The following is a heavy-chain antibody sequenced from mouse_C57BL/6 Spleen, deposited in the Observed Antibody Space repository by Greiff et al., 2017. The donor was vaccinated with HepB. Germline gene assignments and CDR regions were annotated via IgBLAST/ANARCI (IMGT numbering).Heavy chain of an antibody. CDR3: ARVSNYAFAY. Sequence: DVMLVESEGGLVQPGSSMKLSCTASGFTFSDYYMAWVRQVPEKGLEWVANINYDGSSTYYLDSLKSRFIISRDNAKNILYLQMSSLKSEDTATYYCARVSNYAFAYWGQGTLVTVSA. J-gene: IGHJ3*01. CDR1: GFTFSDYY. D-gene: IGHD2-5*01. V-gene: IGHV5-16*01. CDR2: INYDGSST.